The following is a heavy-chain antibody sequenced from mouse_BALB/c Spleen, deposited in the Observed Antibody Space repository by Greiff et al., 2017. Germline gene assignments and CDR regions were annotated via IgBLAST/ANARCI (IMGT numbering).Heavy chain of an antibody. J-gene: IGHJ4*01. CDR2: IWAGGST. CDR1: GFSLTSYG. CDR3: ARESGNYGYYAMDY. Sequence: LVAPSQSLSITCTVSGFSLTSYGVHWVRQPPGKGLEWLGVIWAGGSTNYNSALMSRLSISKDNSKSQVFLKMNSLQTDDTAMYYCARESGNYGYYAMDYWGQGTSVTVSS. V-gene: IGHV2-9*02. D-gene: IGHD2-1*01.